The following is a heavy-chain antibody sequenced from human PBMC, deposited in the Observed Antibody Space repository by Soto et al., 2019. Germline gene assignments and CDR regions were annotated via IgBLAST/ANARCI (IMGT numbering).Heavy chain of an antibody. CDR3: ARRTTPDY. D-gene: IGHD4-4*01. Sequence: QVQLVESGGGVVQPGRSLRLSCAASGFTFSSYAMHWVRQAPGKGLEWVAVISYDGSNKYYADSVKGRFTISRDNSKNTLYLQMNSLRADDTAVYYCARRTTPDYWGQGTLVTVSS. V-gene: IGHV3-30-3*01. CDR1: GFTFSSYA. J-gene: IGHJ4*02. CDR2: ISYDGSNK.